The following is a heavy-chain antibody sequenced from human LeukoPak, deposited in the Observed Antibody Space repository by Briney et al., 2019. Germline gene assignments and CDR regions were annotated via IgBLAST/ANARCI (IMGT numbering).Heavy chain of an antibody. D-gene: IGHD3-9*01. Sequence: PGGSLRLSCAVSGYTFSSYVMSWVRQAPGKGLEWVSHISGSGGGRYYADSVKCRISISRDNSKITMYLQRHRLRAEDTDLYSCAKSLTQLNYDISNSNGMDVWGQGTTVTVSS. J-gene: IGHJ6*02. CDR3: AKSLTQLNYDISNSNGMDV. CDR2: ISGSGGGR. V-gene: IGHV3-23*01. CDR1: GYTFSSYV.